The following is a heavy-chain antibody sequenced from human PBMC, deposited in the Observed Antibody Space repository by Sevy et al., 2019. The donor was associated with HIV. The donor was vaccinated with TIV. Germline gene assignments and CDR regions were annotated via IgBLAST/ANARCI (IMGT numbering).Heavy chain of an antibody. D-gene: IGHD3-22*01. CDR2: ISYDGNNK. J-gene: IGHJ4*02. CDR3: AKDQDYYDSRGSTLNY. V-gene: IGHV3-30*18. Sequence: GGSLRLSCAASRFIFSSYAMHWVRQAPGKGLEWVAAISYDGNNKYYADSVKGRFTISRDNSKNTLYLQMNSLRAEDTAVYYCAKDQDYYDSRGSTLNYWGQGTLVTVSS. CDR1: RFIFSSYA.